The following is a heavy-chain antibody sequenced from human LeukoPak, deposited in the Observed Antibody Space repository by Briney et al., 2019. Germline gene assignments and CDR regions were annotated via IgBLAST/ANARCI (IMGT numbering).Heavy chain of an antibody. D-gene: IGHD3-3*01. V-gene: IGHV4-4*02. CDR3: ARGRDDSNYDFWSGYSTFDY. J-gene: IGHJ4*02. CDR1: GGSISSSNW. Sequence: ASETLSLTCAVSGGSISSSNWWSWVRQPPGKGLEWIGEIYHSGSTNYNPSLKSRVTISVDTSKNQFSLKLSSVTAADTAVYYCARGRDDSNYDFWSGYSTFDYWGQGTLVTVSS. CDR2: IYHSGST.